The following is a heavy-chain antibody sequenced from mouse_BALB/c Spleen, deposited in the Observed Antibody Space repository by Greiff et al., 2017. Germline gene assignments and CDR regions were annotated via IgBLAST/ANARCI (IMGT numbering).Heavy chain of an antibody. Sequence: EVNLVESGGGLVQPGGSRKLSCAASGFTFSSFGMHWVRQAPEKGLEWVAYISSGSSTIYYADTVKGRFTISRDNPKNTLFLQMTSLRSEDTAMYYCARSSYYYGSSLFDYWGQGTTLTVSS. D-gene: IGHD1-1*01. CDR1: GFTFSSFG. V-gene: IGHV5-17*02. J-gene: IGHJ2*01. CDR2: ISSGSSTI. CDR3: ARSSYYYGSSLFDY.